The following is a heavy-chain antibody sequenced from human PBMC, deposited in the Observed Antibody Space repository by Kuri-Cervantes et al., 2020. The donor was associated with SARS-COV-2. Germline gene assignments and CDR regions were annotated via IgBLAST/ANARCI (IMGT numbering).Heavy chain of an antibody. CDR3: AKDLCGGDCPPLDY. D-gene: IGHD2-21*01. J-gene: IGHJ4*02. CDR2: ISYDGSNK. V-gene: IGHV3-30*18. CDR1: GFTFSSYG. Sequence: GESLKISCAASGFTFSSYGMHWVRQAPGKGLEWVAVISYDGSNKYYADSVKGRFTISRGNSKNTLYLQMNSLRAEDTAVYYCAKDLCGGDCPPLDYWGQGTLVTVSS.